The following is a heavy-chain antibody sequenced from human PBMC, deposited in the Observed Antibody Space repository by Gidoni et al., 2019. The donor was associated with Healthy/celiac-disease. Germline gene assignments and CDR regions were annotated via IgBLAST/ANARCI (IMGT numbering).Heavy chain of an antibody. J-gene: IGHJ4*02. CDR1: GGSFSGYY. D-gene: IGHD5-18*01. CDR3: ARGRGGLQLWLRFGYYFDY. V-gene: IGHV4-34*01. Sequence: QVQLQQWGAGLLKPSETLSLTCAVYGGSFSGYYWSWILQPPGKGLEWIGEINHSGSTNYNPSLKSRVTISVDTSKNQFSLKLSSVTAADTAVYYCARGRGGLQLWLRFGYYFDYWGQGTLVTVSS. CDR2: INHSGST.